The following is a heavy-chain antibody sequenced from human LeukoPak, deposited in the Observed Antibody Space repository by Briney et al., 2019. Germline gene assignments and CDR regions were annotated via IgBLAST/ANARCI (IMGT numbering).Heavy chain of an antibody. Sequence: ASVKVSCKASGGTFSSSAISWVRQAPGQGLEWMGGIIPIFGTADYAQKFQGRATITADESTSTANMEVSSLRSEDTAAYYCARGAVGYGDSYNYYNMDVWGQGTTVTVSS. V-gene: IGHV1-69*13. CDR3: ARGAVGYGDSYNYYNMDV. D-gene: IGHD4-17*01. CDR2: IIPIFGTA. CDR1: GGTFSSSA. J-gene: IGHJ6*02.